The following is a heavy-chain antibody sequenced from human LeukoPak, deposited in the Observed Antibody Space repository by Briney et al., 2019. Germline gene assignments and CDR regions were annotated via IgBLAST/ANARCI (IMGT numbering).Heavy chain of an antibody. CDR3: ARQWGDCSSTSCYSAY. J-gene: IGHJ4*02. V-gene: IGHV5-51*01. CDR1: GYSFASYW. Sequence: GESLKISCKGSGYSFASYWIAWVRQMPGKGLEWMGIIYPGDSDTRYSPSFQGQVTISADKSISTAYLQWSSLRASDTAIYYCARQWGDCSSTSCYSAYWGQGTLVTVSS. D-gene: IGHD2-2*01. CDR2: IYPGDSDT.